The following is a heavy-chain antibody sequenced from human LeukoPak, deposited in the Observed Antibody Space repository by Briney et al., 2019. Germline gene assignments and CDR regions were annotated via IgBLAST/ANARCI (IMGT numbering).Heavy chain of an antibody. CDR3: ARDGYSSSCLDY. D-gene: IGHD6-13*01. V-gene: IGHV1-46*01. CDR1: GYTFTSYG. CDR2: INPSGGST. J-gene: IGHJ4*02. Sequence: ASVKVSCKASGYTFTSYGISWVRQAPGQGLEWMGIINPSGGSTSYAQKFQGRVTMTRDMSTSTVYMELSSLRSEDTAVYYCARDGYSSSCLDYWGQGTLVTVSS.